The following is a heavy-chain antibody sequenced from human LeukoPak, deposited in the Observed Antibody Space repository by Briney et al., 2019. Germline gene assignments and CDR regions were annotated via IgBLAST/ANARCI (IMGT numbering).Heavy chain of an antibody. J-gene: IGHJ5*02. CDR3: AREGYGDYVWFDP. V-gene: IGHV4-34*01. D-gene: IGHD4-17*01. Sequence: KPSETLSLTCAVYGGSFSGYYWSWIRQPPGKGLEWIGEINHSGSTNYNPSLKSRVTISVDTSKNQFSLKLSSVTAADAAVYYCAREGYGDYVWFDPWGQGTLVTVSS. CDR2: INHSGST. CDR1: GGSFSGYY.